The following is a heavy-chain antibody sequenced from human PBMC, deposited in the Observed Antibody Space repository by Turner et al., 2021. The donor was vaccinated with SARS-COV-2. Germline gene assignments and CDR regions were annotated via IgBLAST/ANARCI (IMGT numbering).Heavy chain of an antibody. CDR3: ARLMDTAMDYYGTDV. CDR2: IYYSGSA. D-gene: IGHD5-18*01. Sequence: QLQLQESGPGLVKPSETLSLTCTVSGGSISSSSYCWGWIRQPPGKGLEWIGNIYYSGSAYYNPSLKSRVTISVDPSKNQFSLKLTSVTAADTAVYYCARLMDTAMDYYGTDVWGQGTTVTVSS. CDR1: GGSISSSSYC. V-gene: IGHV4-39*01. J-gene: IGHJ6*02.